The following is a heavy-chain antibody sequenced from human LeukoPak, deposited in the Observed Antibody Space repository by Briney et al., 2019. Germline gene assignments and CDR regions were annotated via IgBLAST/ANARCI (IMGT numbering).Heavy chain of an antibody. Sequence: GGSLRLSCAASGFTFSIYSMNWVRQAPGKGLGWVSSISSASGYTYSADSVKGRFTISRDNAKNSLYLQLNSLRAEDTAVYYCARDYSDTGSFDIWGQGTMVTVSS. J-gene: IGHJ3*02. D-gene: IGHD2-21*01. V-gene: IGHV3-21*06. CDR1: GFTFSIYS. CDR3: ARDYSDTGSFDI. CDR2: ISSASGYT.